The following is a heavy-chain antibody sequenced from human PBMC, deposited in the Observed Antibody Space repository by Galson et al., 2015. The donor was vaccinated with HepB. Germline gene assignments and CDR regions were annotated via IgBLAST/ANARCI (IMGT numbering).Heavy chain of an antibody. CDR1: GYTFTSYG. J-gene: IGHJ5*02. Sequence: SVKVSCKASGYTFTSYGISWVRQAPGQGLEWMGWISAYNGNTNYAQKLQGRVTMTTDTSTSTAYMELRSLRSDDTAVYYCARAHRGEGLGRFDPWGQGTLVAVSS. CDR3: ARAHRGEGLGRFDP. D-gene: IGHD3-16*01. CDR2: ISAYNGNT. V-gene: IGHV1-18*01.